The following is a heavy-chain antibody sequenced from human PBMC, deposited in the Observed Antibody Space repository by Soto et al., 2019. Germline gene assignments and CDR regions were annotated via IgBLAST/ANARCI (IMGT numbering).Heavy chain of an antibody. J-gene: IGHJ4*02. V-gene: IGHV3-23*01. Sequence: EVQLLESGGGVVQPGGSLRLSCEASGFNFKKFAMGWVRQAPGEGLDWVSGISCCGGSTSYADSVKGRFTLARDDSKNTLSLHLNSLRFEDTARYFCAKADGEQWLIPHLDNWGQGTLVTVS. CDR2: ISCCGGST. D-gene: IGHD6-19*01. CDR3: AKADGEQWLIPHLDN. CDR1: GFNFKKFA.